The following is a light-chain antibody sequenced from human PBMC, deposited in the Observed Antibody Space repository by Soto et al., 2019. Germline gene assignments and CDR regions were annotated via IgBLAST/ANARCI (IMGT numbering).Light chain of an antibody. CDR2: GVN. Sequence: QSALTQPASVSGSPGQSITISCTGSGRDIGAYDYVSWYQQHPGKAPKLLIHGVNNRPSGVSYRFSASKSAFTASLTISGLQAEDEAHYYCSSYTTSYFYVFGPGTQLTVL. CDR3: SSYTTSYFYV. J-gene: IGLJ1*01. CDR1: GRDIGAYDY. V-gene: IGLV2-14*01.